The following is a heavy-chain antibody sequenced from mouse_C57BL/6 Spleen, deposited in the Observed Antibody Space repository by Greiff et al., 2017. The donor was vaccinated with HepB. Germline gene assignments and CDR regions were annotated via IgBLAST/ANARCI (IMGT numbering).Heavy chain of an antibody. CDR3: TLIYYDYDAWFAY. CDR1: GFTFSDAW. Sequence: EVQLQQSGGGLVQPGGSMKLSCAASGFTFSDAWMDWVRQSPEKGLEWVAEIRNKANNHATYYAESVKGRFTISRDDSKSSVYLQMNSLRAEDTGIYYCTLIYYDYDAWFAYWGQGTLVTVSA. J-gene: IGHJ3*01. CDR2: IRNKANNHAT. D-gene: IGHD2-4*01. V-gene: IGHV6-6*01.